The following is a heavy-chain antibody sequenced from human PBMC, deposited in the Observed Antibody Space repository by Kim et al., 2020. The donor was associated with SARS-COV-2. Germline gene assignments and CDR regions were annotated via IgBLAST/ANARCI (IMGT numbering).Heavy chain of an antibody. J-gene: IGHJ5*01. CDR3: AKSPHALLWFGELLSWF. D-gene: IGHD3-10*01. CDR2: ISWNSGSI. V-gene: IGHV3-9*01. CDR1: GFTFDDYA. Sequence: GGSLRLSCAASGFTFDDYAMHWVRQAPGKGLEWVSGISWNSGSIGYADSVKGRFTISRDNAKNSLYLQMNSLRAEDTALYYCAKSPHALLWFGELLSWF.